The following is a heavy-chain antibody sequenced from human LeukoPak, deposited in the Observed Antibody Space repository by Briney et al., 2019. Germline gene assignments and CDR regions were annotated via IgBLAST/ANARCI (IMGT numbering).Heavy chain of an antibody. CDR3: ARVGSSRGWFDP. J-gene: IGHJ5*02. CDR1: GFTFSSYG. D-gene: IGHD3-10*01. Sequence: GGSLRLSCAASGFTFSSYGMHWVRQAPGKGLEWVAVIWYDGSNKYYADSVKGRFTISRANAKTSVYLQMEGLRADDTAVYYCARVGSSRGWFDPWGHGTLVTVSS. CDR2: IWYDGSNK. V-gene: IGHV3-33*01.